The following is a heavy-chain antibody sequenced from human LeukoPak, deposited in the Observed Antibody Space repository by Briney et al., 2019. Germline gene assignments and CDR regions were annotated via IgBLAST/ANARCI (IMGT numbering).Heavy chain of an antibody. Sequence: GGSLRLSCAASGFTFSSYAMSWVRQAPGKGLEWVSAISGSGGSTYYADSVKGRFTISRDNAKNSLYLQMNSLRAEDTAVYYCARVIAAAATFSYYYYMDVWGKGTTVTVSS. CDR2: ISGSGGST. CDR1: GFTFSSYA. V-gene: IGHV3-23*01. CDR3: ARVIAAAATFSYYYYMDV. J-gene: IGHJ6*03. D-gene: IGHD6-13*01.